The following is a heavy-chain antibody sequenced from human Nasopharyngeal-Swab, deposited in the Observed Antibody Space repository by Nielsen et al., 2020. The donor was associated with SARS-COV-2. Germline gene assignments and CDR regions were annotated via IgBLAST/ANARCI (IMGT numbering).Heavy chain of an antibody. D-gene: IGHD3-10*01. CDR3: AREYRYGSGSYPLDY. V-gene: IGHV3-48*04. J-gene: IGHJ4*02. CDR2: ISSSSSTI. Sequence: VRQAPGKGLEWVSYISSSSSTIYYADSVKGRFTISRDNAKNSLYLQMNSLRAEDTAVYYCAREYRYGSGSYPLDYWGQGTLVTVSS.